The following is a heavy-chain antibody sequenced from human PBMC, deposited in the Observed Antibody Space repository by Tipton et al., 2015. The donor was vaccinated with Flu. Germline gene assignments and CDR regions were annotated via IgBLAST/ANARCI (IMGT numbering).Heavy chain of an antibody. D-gene: IGHD2-15*01. CDR3: ARDVVGALDY. CDR2: IKQDESSK. V-gene: IGHV3-7*01. Sequence: QLVQSGGGLVQPAGSLRLSCAASGFTFSSYWMAWVRQAPGQGLEWVANIKQDESSKNYVDAVKGRFSISRDNAKNSLYLQMNSLRAEDTAVYYCARDVVGALDYWGQGTVVTVSS. CDR1: GFTFSSYW. J-gene: IGHJ4*02.